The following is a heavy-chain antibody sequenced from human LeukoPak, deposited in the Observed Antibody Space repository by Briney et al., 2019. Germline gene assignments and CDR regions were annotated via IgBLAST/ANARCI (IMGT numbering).Heavy chain of an antibody. CDR3: ARTIRAYRGYDHWYFDV. CDR2: IYSSGST. J-gene: IGHJ2*01. V-gene: IGHV4-59*11. CDR1: GGSISTQY. Sequence: SGTLSLTCTVSGGSISTQYWSWIRQPPGKGQEWIGHIYSSGSTSYNPSLTSRVTMSVDTSTNQISLRLSSVTAADTAVYYCARTIRAYRGYDHWYFDVWGRGTLVTVSS. D-gene: IGHD5-12*01.